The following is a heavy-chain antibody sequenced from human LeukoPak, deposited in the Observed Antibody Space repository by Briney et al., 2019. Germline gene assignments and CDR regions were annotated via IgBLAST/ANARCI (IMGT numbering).Heavy chain of an antibody. D-gene: IGHD3-22*01. CDR3: AKRGVVIRVILVGFHKEAYYFDS. Sequence: GGSLRLSCAASGFTFSSYPMHWVRQAPGKGLEWVSSISSRSSYIYYADSVKGRFTISRDNAKNSLYLQMNSLRAEDTAVYFCAKRGVVIRVILVGFHKEAYYFDSWGQGALVTVSS. J-gene: IGHJ4*02. CDR2: ISSRSSYI. V-gene: IGHV3-21*04. CDR1: GFTFSSYP.